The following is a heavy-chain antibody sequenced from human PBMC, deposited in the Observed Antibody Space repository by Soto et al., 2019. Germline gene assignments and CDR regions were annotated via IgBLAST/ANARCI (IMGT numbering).Heavy chain of an antibody. Sequence: QMPLVQSGAEVKKTGSSMKVSCKASGDTFTYRYLHWVRQAPGQALEGLGCITGPNGATHYAQKFQDRATITRGRSMRTASVEVSRLRSDDTAVYFCASPGAYGGSSSGMDVWGQGTTVTVSS. CDR2: ITGPNGAT. CDR1: GDTFTYRY. CDR3: ASPGAYGGSSSGMDV. D-gene: IGHD4-17*01. J-gene: IGHJ6*02. V-gene: IGHV1-45*01.